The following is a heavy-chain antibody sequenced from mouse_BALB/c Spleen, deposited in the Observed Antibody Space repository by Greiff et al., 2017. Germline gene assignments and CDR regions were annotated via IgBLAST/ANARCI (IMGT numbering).Heavy chain of an antibody. J-gene: IGHJ4*01. V-gene: IGHV1-4*01. CDR1: GYTFTSYT. CDR3: ARGGRYDEGYAMDY. CDR2: INPSSGYT. Sequence: VQLHQSGAELARPGASVKMSCKASGYTFTSYTMHWVKQRPGQGLEWIGYINPSSGYTNYNQKFKDKATLTADKSSSTAYMQLSSLTSEDSAVYYCARGGRYDEGYAMDYWGQGTSVTVSS. D-gene: IGHD2-14*01.